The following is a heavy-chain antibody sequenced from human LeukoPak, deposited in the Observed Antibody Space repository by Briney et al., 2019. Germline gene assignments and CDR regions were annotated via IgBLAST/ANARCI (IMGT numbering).Heavy chain of an antibody. CDR3: ARGVGATNAFDI. V-gene: IGHV1-18*01. CDR2: ISAYNGNT. Sequence: YGISXXRQAPGQXXEWMGWISAYNGNTNYAQKLQGRVSMTTDTSTSTAYMELRSLRSDDTAVYYCARGVGATNAFDIWGQGTLVTVSS. CDR1: YG. D-gene: IGHD1-26*01. J-gene: IGHJ3*02.